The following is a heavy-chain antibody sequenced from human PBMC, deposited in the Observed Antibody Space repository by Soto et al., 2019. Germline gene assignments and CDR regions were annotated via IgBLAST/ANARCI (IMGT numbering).Heavy chain of an antibody. CDR1: GGTFSSYA. J-gene: IGHJ5*02. V-gene: IGHV1-69*06. CDR2: IIPIFGTA. D-gene: IGHD2-15*01. CDR3: TRDNAGATALLAFDP. Sequence: QVQLVQSGAEVKKPGSSVKVACKASGGTFSSYAISWVRQAPGQGLEWMGGIIPIFGTANYAQKFQGRVTITADKSTSTAYMELSSLRSEDTAVYYCTRDNAGATALLAFDPWGQGTLVTVSS.